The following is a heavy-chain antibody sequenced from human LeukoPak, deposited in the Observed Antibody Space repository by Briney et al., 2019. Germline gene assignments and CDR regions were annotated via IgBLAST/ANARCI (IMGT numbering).Heavy chain of an antibody. Sequence: PSETLSLTCTVSGGSISSYYWSWIRQPPGKGLEWIGYIYYSGSTNYNPSLKSRVTISVDTSKNQFSLKLSSVTAADTAVYYCARGSGSYRAWGFDIWGQGTMVTVSS. CDR2: IYYSGST. CDR1: GGSISSYY. CDR3: ARGSGSYRAWGFDI. J-gene: IGHJ3*02. D-gene: IGHD1-26*01. V-gene: IGHV4-59*01.